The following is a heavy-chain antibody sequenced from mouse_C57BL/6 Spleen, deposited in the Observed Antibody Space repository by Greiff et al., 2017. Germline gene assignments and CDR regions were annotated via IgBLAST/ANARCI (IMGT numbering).Heavy chain of an antibody. D-gene: IGHD1-1*01. CDR1: GYTFTSYG. Sequence: QVQLQQSGAELARPGASVKLSCKASGYTFTSYGISWVKQSTGQGLEWIGEIYPRSGNTYYNEKFKGKATLTADKSSSTAYRELRSLTSEDSAVYFCASGSNYAWFAYWGQGTLVTVSA. V-gene: IGHV1-81*01. J-gene: IGHJ3*01. CDR3: ASGSNYAWFAY. CDR2: IYPRSGNT.